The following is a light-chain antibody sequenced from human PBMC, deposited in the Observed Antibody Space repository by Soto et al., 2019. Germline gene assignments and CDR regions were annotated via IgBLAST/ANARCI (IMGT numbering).Light chain of an antibody. CDR2: GNS. V-gene: IGLV1-40*01. CDR1: SSNIGAVYD. CDR3: QSYDGSLNGWV. J-gene: IGLJ3*02. Sequence: QSVLTQPPSVSGAPGQRVTISCTGSSSNIGAVYDVHWYQQLPGTAPKVLIYGNSNRPSGVPDRFSGSKSGTSASLAITGLQAEDEADYYYQSYDGSLNGWVFGGGTKLTVL.